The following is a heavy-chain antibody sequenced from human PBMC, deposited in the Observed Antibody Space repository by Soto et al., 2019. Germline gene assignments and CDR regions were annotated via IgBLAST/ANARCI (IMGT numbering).Heavy chain of an antibody. V-gene: IGHV4-31*03. D-gene: IGHD2-21*01. CDR1: GGSISSGGYY. J-gene: IGHJ4*02. CDR2: IYYSGST. Sequence: QVQLQESGPGLVKPSQTLSLTCTVSGGSISSGGYYWSWIRQHPGKGLEWIGYIYYSGSTYYNPSLKRRFTISVDTSKNEFSLKLSSVTAADTAVYYCARGGGLVVHFDYWGQGTLVTVSS. CDR3: ARGGGLVVHFDY.